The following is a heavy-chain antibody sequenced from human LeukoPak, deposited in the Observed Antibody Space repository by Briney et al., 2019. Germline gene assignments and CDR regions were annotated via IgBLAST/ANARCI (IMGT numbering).Heavy chain of an antibody. D-gene: IGHD2-8*01. CDR2: INHSGST. CDR3: ARVGYYCTNGVCYSPRHFYY. Sequence: SETLSLTCAVYGGSFSGYYWSWIRQPPGKGLEWIGEINHSGSTNYNPSLKSRVTISVDTSKNQFSLKLSSVTAADTAVYYCARVGYYCTNGVCYSPRHFYYWGQGTLVTVSS. V-gene: IGHV4-34*01. CDR1: GGSFSGYY. J-gene: IGHJ4*02.